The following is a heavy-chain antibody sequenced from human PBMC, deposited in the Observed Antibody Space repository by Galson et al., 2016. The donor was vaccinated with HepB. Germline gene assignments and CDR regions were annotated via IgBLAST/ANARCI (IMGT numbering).Heavy chain of an antibody. CDR1: GYTFASYA. D-gene: IGHD6-13*01. J-gene: IGHJ4*02. CDR3: ARQYSSSSIYGY. V-gene: IGHV1-3*04. CDR2: INTGNGDT. Sequence: SVKVSCKASGYTFASYAMHWVRQAPGQRLEWMGWINTGNGDTKYSQKFQGRVTVTRDTSVTTAYMELSSLRSEDTAVYYCARQYSSSSIYGYWGQGTLVTVSS.